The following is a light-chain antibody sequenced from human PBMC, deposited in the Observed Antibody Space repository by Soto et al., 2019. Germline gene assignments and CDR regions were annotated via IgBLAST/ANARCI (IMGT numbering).Light chain of an antibody. CDR2: GSS. J-gene: IGLJ3*02. Sequence: QSALTQPPSVSGAPGQRVTISCTGSSSNIGAGYDVHWYQQLPGTAPKLLMYGSSNRPSGVPDRFSGSKSGTSASLAITGLQAEDEADYYCQSFDSSLSASVFGGGTKLTVL. CDR3: QSFDSSLSASV. V-gene: IGLV1-40*01. CDR1: SSNIGAGYD.